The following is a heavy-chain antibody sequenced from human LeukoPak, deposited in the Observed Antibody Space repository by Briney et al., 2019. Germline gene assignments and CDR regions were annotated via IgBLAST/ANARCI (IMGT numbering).Heavy chain of an antibody. CDR3: ARVREKYNWIVDY. CDR2: IYSGGST. CDR1: GFTVSSNY. J-gene: IGHJ4*02. D-gene: IGHD1-20*01. Sequence: GGSLRLSCAASGFTVSSNYMSWVRQAPGKGLEWVSVIYSGGSTYYADSVKGRFTISRDNSKNTLYLQMNSLRAEDTAVYYCARVREKYNWIVDYWGQGTLVTVSS. V-gene: IGHV3-66*01.